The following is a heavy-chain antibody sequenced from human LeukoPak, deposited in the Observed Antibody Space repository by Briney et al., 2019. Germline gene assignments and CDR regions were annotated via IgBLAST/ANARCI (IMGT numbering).Heavy chain of an antibody. CDR3: AREWEGGVCGGDCRPLDY. CDR2: ISAYNGNT. Sequence: ASVKVSCKASGYTFTSYGISWVRQAPGQGLEWMGWISAYNGNTNYAQKLQGRVTMTTDTSTSTAYMALRSLRSDDTAVYYCAREWEGGVCGGDCRPLDYWGQGTLVTVSS. CDR1: GYTFTSYG. J-gene: IGHJ4*02. D-gene: IGHD2-21*02. V-gene: IGHV1-18*01.